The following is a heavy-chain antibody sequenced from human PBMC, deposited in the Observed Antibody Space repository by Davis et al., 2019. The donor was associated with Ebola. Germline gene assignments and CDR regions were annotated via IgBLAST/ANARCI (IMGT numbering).Heavy chain of an antibody. Sequence: ASVKVSCKASGYTFTGYYMHWVRQAPGQGLEWMGRISPNSGGTNYAQKFQGRVTMTRDTSISTAYMELSSLRSEDTAVYYCARGGYCTNGVCYRAFDPWGQGTLVTVSS. CDR1: GYTFTGYY. D-gene: IGHD2-8*01. J-gene: IGHJ5*02. V-gene: IGHV1-2*06. CDR3: ARGGYCTNGVCYRAFDP. CDR2: ISPNSGGT.